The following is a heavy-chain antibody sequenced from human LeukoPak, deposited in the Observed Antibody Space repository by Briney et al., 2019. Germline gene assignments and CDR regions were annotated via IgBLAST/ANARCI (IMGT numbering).Heavy chain of an antibody. Sequence: SETLSLTCTVSGGSISSISYYWGWIRQPPGKGLEWIGSIYYSGSTYYNPSLKSRVTISVDTSKNQFSLRLTSMTAADTAVYYCARSQYYGSASYYNRVDYWGQGTLVTVSS. CDR2: IYYSGST. D-gene: IGHD3-10*01. CDR1: GGSISSISYY. J-gene: IGHJ4*02. CDR3: ARSQYYGSASYYNRVDY. V-gene: IGHV4-39*07.